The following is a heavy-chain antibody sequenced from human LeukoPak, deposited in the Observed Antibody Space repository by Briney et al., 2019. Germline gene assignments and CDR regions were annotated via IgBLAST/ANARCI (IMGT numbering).Heavy chain of an antibody. CDR1: GFTFSSYA. CDR2: ISGSGETT. Sequence: GGSLRLSCAVSGFTFSSYAVSWVRQAPGEGLEWVSAISGSGETTYYADSVKGRFTISKDSSKNTLYLQMNSLRAEDAAAYYCAKDFEAEISGSSNRDAFDIWGQGTMVTVSS. D-gene: IGHD3-10*01. CDR3: AKDFEAEISGSSNRDAFDI. J-gene: IGHJ3*02. V-gene: IGHV3-23*01.